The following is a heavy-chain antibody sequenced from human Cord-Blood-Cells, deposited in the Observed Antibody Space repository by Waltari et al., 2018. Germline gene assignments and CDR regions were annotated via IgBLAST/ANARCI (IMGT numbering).Heavy chain of an antibody. Sequence: QVQLVESGGGVVRPGRSLRLSCAASGFICSSDGMQWVRQAPGKGLEWVAVIWYDGSNKYYADSVKGRFTISRDNSKNTLYLQMNSLRAEDTAVYYCARDRGSGYYNWFDPWGQGTLVTVSS. CDR1: GFICSSDG. V-gene: IGHV3-33*01. CDR2: IWYDGSNK. CDR3: ARDRGSGYYNWFDP. J-gene: IGHJ5*02. D-gene: IGHD3-22*01.